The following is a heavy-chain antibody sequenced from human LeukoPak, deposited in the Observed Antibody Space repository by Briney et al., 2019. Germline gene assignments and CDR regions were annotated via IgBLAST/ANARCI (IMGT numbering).Heavy chain of an antibody. V-gene: IGHV1-69*06. CDR3: ARDNMVRGVLSCDP. D-gene: IGHD3-10*01. J-gene: IGHJ5*02. CDR2: IIPIFGTA. CDR1: GGTFSSYA. Sequence: GASVKVSCKASGGTFSSYAICWVRQAPGQGLEWMGGIIPIFGTANSAQKFQGRVTITADKSTSTAYMELGSLRSEDTAVYYCARDNMVRGVLSCDPWGQGTLVTVSS.